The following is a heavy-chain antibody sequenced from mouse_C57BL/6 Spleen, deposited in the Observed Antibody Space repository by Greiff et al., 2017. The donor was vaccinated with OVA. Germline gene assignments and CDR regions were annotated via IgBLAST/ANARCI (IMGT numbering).Heavy chain of an antibody. V-gene: IGHV1-81*01. CDR3: ARLERLLRYFDY. Sequence: QVQLQQSGAELARPGASVKLSCKASGYTFTSYGISWVKQRTGQGLEWIGEIYPRSGNTYYNEKFKGKATLTADKSSSTAYIELRSLTSEDSAVYFCARLERLLRYFDYWGQGTTLTVSS. D-gene: IGHD1-1*01. CDR2: IYPRSGNT. CDR1: GYTFTSYG. J-gene: IGHJ2*01.